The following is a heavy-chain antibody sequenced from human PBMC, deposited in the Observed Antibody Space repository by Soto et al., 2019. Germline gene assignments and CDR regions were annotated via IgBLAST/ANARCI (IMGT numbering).Heavy chain of an antibody. CDR1: GFTFSRYG. CDR3: ASEHQSYDPSPLAY. J-gene: IGHJ4*02. CDR2: IWFDGTNK. D-gene: IGHD5-18*01. V-gene: IGHV3-33*01. Sequence: QVQLVESGGGVVQPGRSLRLSCAASGFTFSRYGMHWVRQAPGKGLERVAFIWFDGTNKYYADSVKGRFTISSDSSKNTLYLQMNSLRDEDTAVYYCASEHQSYDPSPLAYWGQGTLVTVSS.